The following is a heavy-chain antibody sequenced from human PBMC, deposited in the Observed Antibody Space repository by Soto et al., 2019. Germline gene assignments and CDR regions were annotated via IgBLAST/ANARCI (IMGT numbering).Heavy chain of an antibody. D-gene: IGHD3-22*01. V-gene: IGHV1-18*04. CDR2: ISAYNGNT. CDR3: ARVYDSSGYYPTYFDY. Sequence: ASVKVSCKXSGYTFTSYGISWVRQAPGQGLEWMGWISAYNGNTNYAQKLQGRVTMTTDTSTSTAYMELRSLRSDDTAVYYCARVYDSSGYYPTYFDYWGQGTLVTVSS. CDR1: GYTFTSYG. J-gene: IGHJ4*02.